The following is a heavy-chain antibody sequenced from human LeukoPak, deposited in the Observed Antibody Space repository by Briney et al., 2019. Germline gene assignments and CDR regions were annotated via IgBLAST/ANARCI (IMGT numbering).Heavy chain of an antibody. CDR2: INPNSGGT. D-gene: IGHD3-22*01. V-gene: IGHV1-2*02. CDR1: GYTFTGYY. J-gene: IGHJ4*02. CDR3: ARAYDNNEYFDY. Sequence: GASVTVSCKASGYTFTGYYMHWVRQAAGQGREWMGWINPNSGGTSYAQKFQRRVTMTRETSISTAYMELTRLRLDDTAVYYCARAYDNNEYFDYWGQGTLVTVSS.